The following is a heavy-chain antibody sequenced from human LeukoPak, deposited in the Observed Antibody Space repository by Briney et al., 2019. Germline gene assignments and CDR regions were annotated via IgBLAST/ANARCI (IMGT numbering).Heavy chain of an antibody. CDR3: ARTDTAMVTFDY. D-gene: IGHD5-18*01. J-gene: IGHJ4*02. CDR2: IYYSGST. Sequence: SETLSLTCTVSGGSVSSDDYYWSWIRQPPGKGLEWIGYIYYSGSTYYNPSLKSRVSISVDTSKNQFSLKLSSVTAADTAVYCCARTDTAMVTFDYWGQGTLVTVSS. V-gene: IGHV4-30-4*01. CDR1: GGSVSSDDYY.